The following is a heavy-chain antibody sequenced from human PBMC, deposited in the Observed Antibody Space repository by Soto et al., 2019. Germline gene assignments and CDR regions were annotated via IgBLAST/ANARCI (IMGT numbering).Heavy chain of an antibody. CDR1: GYACTGYY. CDR2: INPNSGDT. CDR3: ATRYSYVHF. D-gene: IGHD5-18*01. V-gene: IGHV1-2*02. Sequence: GPSGKVSCKSSGYACTGYYIHWVRQAPGQGLEWMGWINPNSGDTNYAQKFQGRVTMTRDTSFSTAYMELSSLRSDDTAVYYCATRYSYVHFWGQGTWVTVSS. J-gene: IGHJ4*02.